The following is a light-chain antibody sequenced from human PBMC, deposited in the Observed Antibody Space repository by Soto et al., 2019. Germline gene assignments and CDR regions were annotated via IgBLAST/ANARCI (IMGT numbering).Light chain of an antibody. V-gene: IGLV2-8*01. Sequence: QSALTQPPSASGSPGQSVTISCTGTSSDVGGYNYVSWYQQHPGKAPKLMIYEVSKRPSGVPDRFSGSKSGNTASLTVSGVQAEDEGDYYCSSYAGSNNLVVFGGGTKLTVL. CDR1: SSDVGGYNY. J-gene: IGLJ2*01. CDR2: EVS. CDR3: SSYAGSNNLVV.